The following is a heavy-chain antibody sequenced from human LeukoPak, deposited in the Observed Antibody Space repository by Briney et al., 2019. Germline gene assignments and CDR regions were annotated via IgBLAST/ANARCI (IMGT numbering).Heavy chain of an antibody. D-gene: IGHD4-17*01. CDR1: GGTFITYA. V-gene: IGHV1-69*13. CDR2: LIPNFGTA. CDR3: ARVRVSGVDFGDYDEVY. Sequence: SVKVSCKASGGTFITYAITWVRQAPGQGLEWMGGLIPNFGTARGAQKFQGRVTITADESTSTAYMELSSLRSEDTAVYYCARVRVSGVDFGDYDEVYWGQGTLVTVSS. J-gene: IGHJ4*02.